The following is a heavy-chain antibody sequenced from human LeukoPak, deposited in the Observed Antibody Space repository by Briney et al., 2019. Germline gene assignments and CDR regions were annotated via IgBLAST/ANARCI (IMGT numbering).Heavy chain of an antibody. CDR2: INHSGST. V-gene: IGHV4-34*01. J-gene: IGHJ5*02. CDR3: ARFDCSSTSCYVPNYVWFDP. Sequence: SETLSLTCAVYGGSFSGYYWSWIRQPPGKGLEWIGEINHSGSTNYNPSLKSRVTISVDTSKNQFSLKLSSVTAADTAVYYCARFDCSSTSCYVPNYVWFDPWGQGTLVTVSS. D-gene: IGHD2-2*01. CDR1: GGSFSGYY.